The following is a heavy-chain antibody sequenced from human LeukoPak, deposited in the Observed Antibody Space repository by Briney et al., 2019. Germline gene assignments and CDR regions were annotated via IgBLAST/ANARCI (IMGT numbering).Heavy chain of an antibody. V-gene: IGHV1-69*13. J-gene: IGHJ3*02. CDR2: IIPIFGTA. Sequence: ASVKVSCKASGGTFSSYAISWVRQAPGQGLEWMGGIIPIFGTANYAQKSQGRVTITADESTSTAYMELSSLRSEDTAVYYCARGYCSSTSCYAPDAFDIWGQGTMVTVSS. D-gene: IGHD2-2*01. CDR1: GGTFSSYA. CDR3: ARGYCSSTSCYAPDAFDI.